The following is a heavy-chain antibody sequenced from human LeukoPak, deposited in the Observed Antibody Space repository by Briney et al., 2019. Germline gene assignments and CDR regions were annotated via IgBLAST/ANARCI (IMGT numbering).Heavy chain of an antibody. CDR1: GGTFSSYA. Sequence: SVEVSCKASGGTFSSYAISWVRQAPGQGLEWMGRIIPIFGTANYAQKFQGRVTITTDESTSTAYMELSSLRSEDTAVYYCARDPEYYYDSSGFSGYFDYWGQGTLVTVSS. CDR2: IIPIFGTA. J-gene: IGHJ4*02. CDR3: ARDPEYYYDSSGFSGYFDY. V-gene: IGHV1-69*05. D-gene: IGHD3-22*01.